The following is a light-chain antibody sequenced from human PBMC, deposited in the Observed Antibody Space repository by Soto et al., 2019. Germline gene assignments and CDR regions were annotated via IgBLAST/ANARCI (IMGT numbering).Light chain of an antibody. CDR1: LSVSSD. V-gene: IGKV3-15*01. J-gene: IGKJ1*01. CDR2: GAS. CDR3: QQYNSWSRT. Sequence: EIVMTQSPAPLSVFPGERATLSFRASLSVSSDLTWYHQKPGQAPKLLIYGASTRASGIPARFSGSGSGTEFTLTISSLQSEDFAIYYCQQYNSWSRTFGQGTKVDIK.